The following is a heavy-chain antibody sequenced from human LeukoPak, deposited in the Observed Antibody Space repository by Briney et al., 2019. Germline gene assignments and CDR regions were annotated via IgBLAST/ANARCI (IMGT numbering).Heavy chain of an antibody. CDR1: GFTFSSYG. CDR3: TSSGSLDY. CDR2: IRSKAHGGTT. D-gene: IGHD1-26*01. Sequence: GRSLRLSCAASGFTFSSYGMHWVRQAPGKGLEWVGFIRSKAHGGTTEYAASVKGRFTISRDDSKSIAYLQMNSLKTEDTAVYYCTSSGSLDYWGQGTLVTVSS. V-gene: IGHV3-49*04. J-gene: IGHJ4*02.